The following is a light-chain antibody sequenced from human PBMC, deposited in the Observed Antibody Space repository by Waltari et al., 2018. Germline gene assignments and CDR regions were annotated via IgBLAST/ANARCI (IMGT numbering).Light chain of an antibody. J-gene: IGLJ1*01. Sequence: SYELTQTPSVSVSPGQTARITCSGLEFPRTYASWFQQKSGQAPRLVIYEDTKRPSGIPERFSGSSSGTVATLTITGAQVDDEADYYCYSSDSTGLRVFGGGTTVVVL. CDR1: EFPRTY. CDR2: EDT. CDR3: YSSDSTGLRV. V-gene: IGLV3-10*01.